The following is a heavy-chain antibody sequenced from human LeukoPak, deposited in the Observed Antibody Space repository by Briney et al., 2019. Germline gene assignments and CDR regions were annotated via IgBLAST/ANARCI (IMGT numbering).Heavy chain of an antibody. CDR1: GGSISSYY. V-gene: IGHV4-59*01. CDR3: ARGPDFWSGYSSDY. J-gene: IGHJ4*02. D-gene: IGHD3-3*01. CDR2: IYYSGST. Sequence: PSETLSLTCTVSGGSISSYYCSWIRQPPGKGLEWIGYIYYSGSTNYNPSLKSRVTISVDTSKNQFSLKLSSVTAADTAVYYCARGPDFWSGYSSDYWGQGTLVTVSS.